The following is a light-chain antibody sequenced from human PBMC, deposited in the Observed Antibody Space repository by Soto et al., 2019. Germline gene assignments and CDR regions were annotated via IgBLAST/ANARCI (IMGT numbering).Light chain of an antibody. J-gene: IGLJ1*01. CDR3: SSYTTSSTYV. Sequence: QSALTQPASVSGSPGQSITISCTGTSSDGGSYNYVSWYQQHPGKAPKLMIYEVSNRPSGASNRFSGSKSGNTASLTISGLQAEDEAVYYCSSYTTSSTYVFGTGTKVTVL. CDR1: SSDGGSYNY. V-gene: IGLV2-14*01. CDR2: EVS.